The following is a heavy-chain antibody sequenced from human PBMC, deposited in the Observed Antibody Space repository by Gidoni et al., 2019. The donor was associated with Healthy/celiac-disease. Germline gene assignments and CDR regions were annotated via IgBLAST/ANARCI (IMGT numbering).Heavy chain of an antibody. V-gene: IGHV3-30-3*01. CDR2: ISYDGSNK. CDR3: ARDQQLAHFDY. CDR1: GFTFSSYA. Sequence: QVQLVESGGGVVQPGRSLRLSCAASGFTFSSYAMHWVRQAPGKGLEWVAVISYDGSNKYYADSVKGRFTISRDNSKNTLYLQMNSLRAEDTAVYYCARDQQLAHFDYWGQGTLVTVSS. D-gene: IGHD6-6*01. J-gene: IGHJ4*02.